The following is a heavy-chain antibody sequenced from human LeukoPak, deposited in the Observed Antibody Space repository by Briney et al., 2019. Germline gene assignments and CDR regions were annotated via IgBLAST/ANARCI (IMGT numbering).Heavy chain of an antibody. D-gene: IGHD2-2*02. CDR2: INPSGST. CDR3: ARGPNTSGLGY. CDR1: GGSFSGYY. V-gene: IGHV4-34*01. J-gene: IGHJ4*02. Sequence: PSETLSLTCAVYGGSFSGYYWSWIRQPPGKGLEWIGEINPSGSTNYNPSLKSRVTISVDTSKNQFSLRLSSVTAADTAVYYCARGPNTSGLGYWGQGTLVTVSS.